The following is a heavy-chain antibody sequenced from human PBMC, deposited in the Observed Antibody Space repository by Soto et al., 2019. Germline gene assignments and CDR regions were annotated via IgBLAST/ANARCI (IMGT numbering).Heavy chain of an antibody. J-gene: IGHJ6*02. D-gene: IGHD1-20*01. V-gene: IGHV4-61*01. CDR2: IYYSGST. CDR3: ARKRDNNINFYYALGV. Sequence: SEPKALTCSVCRECVTSGTHYWNWKQKTPGKPLEWIGYIYYSGSTNYNPSLNSRVTISLDTSNDQFSLKLSSVTAADTAVYYCARKRDNNINFYYALGVWGPRTTVTV. CDR1: RECVTSGTHY.